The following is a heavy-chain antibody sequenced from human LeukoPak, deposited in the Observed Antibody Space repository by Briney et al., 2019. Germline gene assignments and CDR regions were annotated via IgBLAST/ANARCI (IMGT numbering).Heavy chain of an antibody. D-gene: IGHD2-2*01. CDR1: GGSISSYY. CDR3: ARGPRDIVVVPAVLPYYFDY. CDR2: INHSGST. J-gene: IGHJ4*02. Sequence: SETLSLTCTVSGGSISSYYWSWIRQPPGKGLEWIGEINHSGSTNYNPSLKSRVTISVDTSKNQFSLKLSSVTAADTAVYYCARGPRDIVVVPAVLPYYFDYWGQGTLVTVSS. V-gene: IGHV4-34*01.